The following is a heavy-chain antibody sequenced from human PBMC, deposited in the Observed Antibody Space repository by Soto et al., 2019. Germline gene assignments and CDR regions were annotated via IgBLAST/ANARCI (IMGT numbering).Heavy chain of an antibody. CDR1: GFTFSSYA. CDR3: ASNVFLDL. CDR2: ISYDGSNK. J-gene: IGHJ2*01. V-gene: IGHV3-30-3*01. Sequence: QVQLVESGGGVVQPGRSLRLSCAASGFTFSSYAMHWVRQAPGKGLEWLAVISYDGSNKYYADSVKGRFTISRDNSKNTLYLQMNSLRTEDTAVYYFASNVFLDLWGRGTLVTVSS. D-gene: IGHD2-21*01.